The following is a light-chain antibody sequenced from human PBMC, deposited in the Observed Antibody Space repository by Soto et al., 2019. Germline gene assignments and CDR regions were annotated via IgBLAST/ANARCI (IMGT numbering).Light chain of an antibody. CDR2: GAS. J-gene: IGKJ4*01. Sequence: ETLMTQSPATLSASPGERVTLSCRASQNINFHLAWYQQKPGQAPRVLIYGASSRASGIPDRFSGSGSGTDFTLAISRLEHDDFAFYYCQQYHNWPPLTFGGGTRVEIK. CDR1: QNINFH. V-gene: IGKV3D-15*01. CDR3: QQYHNWPPLT.